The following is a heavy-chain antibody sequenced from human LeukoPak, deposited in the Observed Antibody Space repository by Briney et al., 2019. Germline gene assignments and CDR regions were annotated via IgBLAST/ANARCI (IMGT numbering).Heavy chain of an antibody. CDR3: ARGRGSYFSAY. D-gene: IGHD1-26*01. Sequence: ASVKVSCKASGYTFTSYYMHWVRQAPGQGLEWMGGIIPIFGTANYAQKFQGRVTITADESTSTAYMELSSLRSEDTAVYYCARGRGSYFSAYWGQGTLVTVSS. CDR1: GYTFTSYY. V-gene: IGHV1-69*13. J-gene: IGHJ4*02. CDR2: IIPIFGTA.